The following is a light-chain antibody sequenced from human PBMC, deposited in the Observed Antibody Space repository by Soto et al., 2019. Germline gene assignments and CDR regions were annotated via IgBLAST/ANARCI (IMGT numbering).Light chain of an antibody. CDR3: SSYSSSSTLDVL. J-gene: IGLJ2*01. CDR2: DVS. CDR1: SSDVGDYNY. Sequence: QSALTQPASVSGSPGQSITISCTGASSDVGDYNYVSWYQQHPGKAPKLLIYDVSNRPSGVSNRFSGSKSGNTASLTLSGLQAGDEADYYCSSYSSSSTLDVLFGGGTKLTVL. V-gene: IGLV2-14*03.